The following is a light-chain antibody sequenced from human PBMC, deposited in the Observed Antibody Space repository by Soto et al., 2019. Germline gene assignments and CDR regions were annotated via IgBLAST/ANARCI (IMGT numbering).Light chain of an antibody. CDR2: GAS. Sequence: EIVMTQSPATLSVSPGERATLSCRASQSVNSNLAWYHQKRGQAPRLLIYGASTTATGIPARFSGSVSETEFTLTISSLQSEDFAIYYCQQYNNWPHTFGGGTKVEIK. V-gene: IGKV3-15*01. CDR1: QSVNSN. CDR3: QQYNNWPHT. J-gene: IGKJ4*01.